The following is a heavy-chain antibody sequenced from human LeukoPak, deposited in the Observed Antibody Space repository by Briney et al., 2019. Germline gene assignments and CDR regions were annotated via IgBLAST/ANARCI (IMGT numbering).Heavy chain of an antibody. CDR2: ISDSGGST. Sequence: GGSLRLSCAVSGITLGNYGMSWVRQPPGKGLEWVAGISDSGGSTNYADSVKGRFTISRDTPRNTLYLQMNSLRAEDTAVYFCAKRGVVIRVFLVGFHKQAYYFDSWGQGALVTVSS. J-gene: IGHJ4*02. V-gene: IGHV3-23*01. CDR1: GITLGNYG. CDR3: AKRGVVIRVFLVGFHKQAYYFDS. D-gene: IGHD3-10*01.